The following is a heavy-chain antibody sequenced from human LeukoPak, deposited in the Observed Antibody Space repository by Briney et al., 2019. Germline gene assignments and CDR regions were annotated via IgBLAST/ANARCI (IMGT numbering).Heavy chain of an antibody. Sequence: GGSLRLSCAASGFTFDDYAMHWVRQAPGKGLEWVSGISWNSGSIGYADSVKGRFTISRDNAKNSLYLQMNSLRAEDTAVYYCARDYCSGGSCYDYWGQGTLVTVSS. CDR2: ISWNSGSI. V-gene: IGHV3-9*01. CDR3: ARDYCSGGSCYDY. CDR1: GFTFDDYA. J-gene: IGHJ4*02. D-gene: IGHD2-15*01.